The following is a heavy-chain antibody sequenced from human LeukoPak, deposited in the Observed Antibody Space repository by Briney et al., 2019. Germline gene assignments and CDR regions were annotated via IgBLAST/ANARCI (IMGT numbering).Heavy chain of an antibody. J-gene: IGHJ4*02. Sequence: SETLSLTCAVYGGSFSGYYWSWIRQPPGKGLEWIGETNHSGSTNYNPSLKSRVTISVDTSKNQFSLTLSSVTAADTAVYYCARRYSDRSGYYDYWGQGTLVTVSS. D-gene: IGHD3-22*01. CDR3: ARRYSDRSGYYDY. V-gene: IGHV4-34*01. CDR2: TNHSGST. CDR1: GGSFSGYY.